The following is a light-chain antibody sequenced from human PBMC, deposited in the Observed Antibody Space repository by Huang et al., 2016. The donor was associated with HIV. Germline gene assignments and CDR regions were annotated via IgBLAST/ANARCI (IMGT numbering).Light chain of an antibody. CDR2: YAS. Sequence: EIVLTQSPDFQSVTPKEKITITCRANQNIVNSLHWYQQKPDQSPQLLIKYASQTISGVPSRFSGSGSGTDFTLTINTPEAGDAATYYCHQSSSLPYTFGQGTKLEIK. CDR1: QNIVNS. CDR3: HQSSSLPYT. V-gene: IGKV6-21*02. J-gene: IGKJ2*01.